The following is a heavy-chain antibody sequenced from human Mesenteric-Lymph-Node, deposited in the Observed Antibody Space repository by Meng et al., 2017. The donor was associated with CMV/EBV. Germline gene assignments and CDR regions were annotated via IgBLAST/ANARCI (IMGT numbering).Heavy chain of an antibody. CDR1: GYTFTSYD. Sequence: ASVKVSCKASGYTFTSYDINWVRQATGQGLEWMGWINPNSGGTNYAQKFQGRVTMTRDTSISTAYMELSRLRSDDTAVYYCARDSTASPGGYWGQGTLVTVSS. V-gene: IGHV1-2*02. CDR2: INPNSGGT. J-gene: IGHJ4*02. D-gene: IGHD1-14*01. CDR3: ARDSTASPGGY.